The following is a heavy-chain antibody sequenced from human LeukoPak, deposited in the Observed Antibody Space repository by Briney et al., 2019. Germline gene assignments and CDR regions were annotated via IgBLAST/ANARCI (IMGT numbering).Heavy chain of an antibody. J-gene: IGHJ4*02. D-gene: IGHD1-26*01. CDR3: ARDPVEWELLLDY. V-gene: IGHV3-7*01. CDR1: GFTFSSYW. CDR2: MNIDGSEK. Sequence: GGSLRLSCAASGFTFSSYWMHWVRQAPGKRPEWVANMNIDGSEKYYADSVKGRFSISGDNARNSVYLQMASLRVEDTAVYYCARDPVEWELLLDYWGQGTLVTVSS.